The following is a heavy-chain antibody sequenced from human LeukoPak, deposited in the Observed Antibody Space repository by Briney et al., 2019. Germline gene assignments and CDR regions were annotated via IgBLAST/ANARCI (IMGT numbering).Heavy chain of an antibody. CDR3: ATTIFGVVQVDY. CDR2: IYHSGST. Sequence: SETLSLTCTVSGYSISSGYDWGWIRQPPGKGLEWIGSIYHSGSTYYNPSLKSRVTISVDTSKNQFSLKLSSVTAADTAVYYCATTIFGVVQVDYWGQGTLVTVSS. CDR1: GYSISSGYD. V-gene: IGHV4-38-2*02. D-gene: IGHD3-3*01. J-gene: IGHJ4*02.